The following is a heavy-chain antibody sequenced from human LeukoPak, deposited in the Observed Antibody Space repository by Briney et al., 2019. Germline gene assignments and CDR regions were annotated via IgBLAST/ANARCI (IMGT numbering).Heavy chain of an antibody. CDR2: IYYSGST. J-gene: IGHJ1*01. CDR3: ARLIAAAGTEYFRH. V-gene: IGHV4-39*01. D-gene: IGHD6-13*01. CDR1: GGSISSGGYY. Sequence: SETLSLTCTVSGGSISSGGYYWSWIRQPPGKGLEWIGSIYYSGSTYYNPSLKSRVTISVDTSKNQFSLKLSSVTAADTAVYYYARLIAAAGTEYFRHWGQGTLVTVSS.